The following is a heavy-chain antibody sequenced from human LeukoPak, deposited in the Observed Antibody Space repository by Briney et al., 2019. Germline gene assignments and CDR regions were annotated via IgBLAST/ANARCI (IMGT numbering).Heavy chain of an antibody. CDR3: ARDRFTGGWSPFDY. V-gene: IGHV3-30-3*01. CDR2: ISYDGSNK. D-gene: IGHD6-19*01. J-gene: IGHJ4*02. Sequence: PGGSLRLSCAASGFTFSSYAMHWVRQAPGKGLEWVAVISYDGSNKYYADSVKGRFTISRDNSKNTLHLQMNSLRAEDTAVYYCARDRFTGGWSPFDYWGQGTLVTVSS. CDR1: GFTFSSYA.